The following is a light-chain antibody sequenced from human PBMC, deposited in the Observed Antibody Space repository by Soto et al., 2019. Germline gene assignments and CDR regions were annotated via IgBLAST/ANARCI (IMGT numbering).Light chain of an antibody. V-gene: IGLV2-14*03. CDR1: SSDVGNGYDS. J-gene: IGLJ1*01. CDR2: DVS. Sequence: SALTQPASVRGSPGQSITISCSGSSSDVGNGYDSVSWYQQHPGKAAKLILYDVSYRPSWVSSRFSGSKSGNTAALPISGLQPEDEAEYYCSSYTASVAPYVFGTGTKVTVL. CDR3: SSYTASVAPYV.